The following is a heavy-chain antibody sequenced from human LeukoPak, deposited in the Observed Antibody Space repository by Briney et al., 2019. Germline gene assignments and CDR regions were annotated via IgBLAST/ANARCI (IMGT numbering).Heavy chain of an antibody. CDR1: GFTFSSYA. J-gene: IGHJ4*02. CDR3: AKKVGLVSAPLYYFDV. CDR2: ISGPAGSW. Sequence: PGGSLRLSCAASGFTFSSYAMSWVRQAPGKGLEWVSAISGPAGSWDYADSVKGRFTISRGNSKNTLFLQMNSLRAEDTAIYYCAKKVGLVSAPLYYFDVWGRGTLVTVSS. D-gene: IGHD5/OR15-5a*01. V-gene: IGHV3-23*01.